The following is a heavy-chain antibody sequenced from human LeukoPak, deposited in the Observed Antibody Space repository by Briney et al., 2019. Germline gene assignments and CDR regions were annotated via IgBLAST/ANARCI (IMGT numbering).Heavy chain of an antibody. D-gene: IGHD3-10*01. Sequence: ASAKVSCKASGYTFTSYGISWVRQAPGQGLEWMGWISAYNGNTNYAQKLQGRVTMTTDTSTSTAYMELRSLRSDDTAVYYCARAPLNVLLWFGELLGAFDIWGQGTMVTVSS. J-gene: IGHJ3*02. CDR3: ARAPLNVLLWFGELLGAFDI. CDR2: ISAYNGNT. V-gene: IGHV1-18*01. CDR1: GYTFTSYG.